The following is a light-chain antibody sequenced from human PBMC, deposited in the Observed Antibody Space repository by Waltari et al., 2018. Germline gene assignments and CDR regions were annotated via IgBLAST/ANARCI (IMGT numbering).Light chain of an antibody. J-gene: IGLJ2*01. CDR1: TGAVTSSHY. V-gene: IGLV7-46*01. Sequence: QAVVTQEPSVTVSPGGTVTLTCGSSTGAVTSSHYPYWFQQKPGQAPRTLVYDTSNKHSWTPARFSGSVVGGKAALTLSGAQPEDEAEYYCLLHYSGPRVFGGG. CDR2: DTS. CDR3: LLHYSGPRV.